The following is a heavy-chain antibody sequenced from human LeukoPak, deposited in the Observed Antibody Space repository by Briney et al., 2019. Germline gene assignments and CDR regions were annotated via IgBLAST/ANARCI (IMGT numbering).Heavy chain of an antibody. CDR2: INHSGST. CDR3: ARGSTNYYDSSGYHY. V-gene: IGHV4-39*07. J-gene: IGHJ4*02. D-gene: IGHD3-22*01. Sequence: SETLSLTCTVSGGSISSSSYYWSWIRQPPGKGLEWIGEINHSGSTNYNPSLKSRVTISVDTSKNQFSLKLSSVTAADTAVYYCARGSTNYYDSSGYHYWGQGTLVTVSS. CDR1: GGSISSSSYY.